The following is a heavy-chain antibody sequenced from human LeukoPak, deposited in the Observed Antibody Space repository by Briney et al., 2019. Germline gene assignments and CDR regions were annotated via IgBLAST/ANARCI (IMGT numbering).Heavy chain of an antibody. J-gene: IGHJ4*02. CDR3: ARDLSGSLDY. D-gene: IGHD1-26*01. V-gene: IGHV3-30-3*01. CDR2: ISYDGSNK. Sequence: GGSLRLSCAASGFTSSSYAMNWVRQAPGKGLEWVAVISYDGSNKYYADSVKGRFTISRDNSKNTLYLQMNSLRAEDTAVYYCARDLSGSLDYWGQGTLVTVSS. CDR1: GFTSSSYA.